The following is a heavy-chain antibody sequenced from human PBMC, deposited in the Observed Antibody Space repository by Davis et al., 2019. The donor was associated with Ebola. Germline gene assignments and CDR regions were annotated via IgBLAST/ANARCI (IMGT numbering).Heavy chain of an antibody. V-gene: IGHV4-59*01. CDR2: IYYSGST. CDR1: GGSISSYY. D-gene: IGHD3-16*01. Sequence: PSETLSLTCTVSGGSISSYYWSWIRQPPGKGLEWIGYIYYSGSTNYNPSLKSRVTISVDTSKNQFSLMLSSVTAADTAVYYCARDGGNFGFGYWGQGTLVTVSS. CDR3: ARDGGNFGFGY. J-gene: IGHJ4*02.